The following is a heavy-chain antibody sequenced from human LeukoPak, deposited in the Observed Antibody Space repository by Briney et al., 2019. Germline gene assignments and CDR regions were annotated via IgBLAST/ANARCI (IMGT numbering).Heavy chain of an antibody. CDR3: ASVGYCSSTSCHGRDY. J-gene: IGHJ4*02. CDR2: IYTSGST. Sequence: SETLSLTCTVSGDSISSYYWSWIRQPAGKGLEWIGRIYTSGSTNYNPSLKSRVTMSVDTSKNQFSLKLSSVTAADTAVYYCASVGYCSSTSCHGRDYWGQGTLVTVSS. V-gene: IGHV4-4*07. D-gene: IGHD2-2*01. CDR1: GDSISSYY.